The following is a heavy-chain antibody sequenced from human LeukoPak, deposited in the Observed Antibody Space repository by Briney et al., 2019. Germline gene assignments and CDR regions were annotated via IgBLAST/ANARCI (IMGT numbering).Heavy chain of an antibody. J-gene: IGHJ6*02. CDR3: AKRTLLAGSRYSGYPTPLGNPSYYGMDV. Sequence: TGGSLRLSCAASGFTFSSYAMSWVRQAPGKGLEWVSAISGSGGSTYYADSVKGRFTISRDNSKNTLYLQMNGLRAEDTAVYYCAKRTLLAGSRYSGYPTPLGNPSYYGMDVWGQGTTVTVSS. CDR1: GFTFSSYA. D-gene: IGHD5-12*01. CDR2: ISGSGGST. V-gene: IGHV3-23*01.